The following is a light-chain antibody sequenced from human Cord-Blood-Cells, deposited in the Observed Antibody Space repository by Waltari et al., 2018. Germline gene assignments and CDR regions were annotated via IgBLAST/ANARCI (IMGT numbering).Light chain of an antibody. J-gene: IGKJ2*01. CDR2: WAP. CDR1: QSVLYSSNNKNY. V-gene: IGKV4-1*01. Sequence: DIVMTQSPDSLAVSLGERATINCKSSQSVLYSSNNKNYLAWYQQKPGQPPKLLIYWAPTRESGVPDRFGGSGSGTDFTLAISSLQAEDVAVYYGQQYYSTPYTFGQGTKLEIK. CDR3: QQYYSTPYT.